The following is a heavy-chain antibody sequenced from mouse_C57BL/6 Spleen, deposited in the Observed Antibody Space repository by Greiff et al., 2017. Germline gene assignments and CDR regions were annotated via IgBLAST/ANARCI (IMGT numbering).Heavy chain of an antibody. V-gene: IGHV1-81*01. CDR1: GYTFTSYG. D-gene: IGHD4-1*01. CDR2: IYPRSGNT. CDR3: ARSGVGRAWFAY. Sequence: VQLQQSGAELARPGASVKLSCKASGYTFTSYGISWVKQRTGQGLEWIGEIYPRSGNTYYNEKFKGKATLTAAKSSSTAYMELRSLTSEDSAVYFGARSGVGRAWFAYWGQGTLVTVSA. J-gene: IGHJ3*01.